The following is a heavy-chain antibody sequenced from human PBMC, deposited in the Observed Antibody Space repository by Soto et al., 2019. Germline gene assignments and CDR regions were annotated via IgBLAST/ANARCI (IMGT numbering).Heavy chain of an antibody. D-gene: IGHD3-22*01. CDR2: ISYDGSNK. J-gene: IGHJ4*02. Sequence: PGGSLRLSCAASGFTFSSYAMHWVRQAPGKGLEWVAVISYDGSNKYYADSVKGRFTISRDNSKNTLYLQMNSLRAEDTAVYYCARDLRPYDSSGYYHGWGQGTLVTVSS. CDR3: ARDLRPYDSSGYYHG. CDR1: GFTFSSYA. V-gene: IGHV3-30-3*01.